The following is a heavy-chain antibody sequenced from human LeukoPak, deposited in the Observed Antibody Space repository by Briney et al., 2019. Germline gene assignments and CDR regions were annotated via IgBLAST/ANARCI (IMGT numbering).Heavy chain of an antibody. D-gene: IGHD1-26*01. J-gene: IGHJ4*02. Sequence: GGSLRLSCAASGFTFSSYSMNWVRQAPGKGLEWVSSISSSSSYIYYADSVKGRFTISRDSAKNSLYLQMNSLRAEDTAVYCCASGIVGATTMYFDYWGQGTLVTVSS. CDR2: ISSSSSYI. V-gene: IGHV3-21*01. CDR1: GFTFSSYS. CDR3: ASGIVGATTMYFDY.